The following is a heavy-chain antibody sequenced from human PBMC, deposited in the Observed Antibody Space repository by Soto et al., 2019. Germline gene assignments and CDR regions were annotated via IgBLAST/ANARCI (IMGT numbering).Heavy chain of an antibody. D-gene: IGHD6-13*01. CDR2: ISSSGSTI. J-gene: IGHJ4*02. V-gene: IGHV3-11*01. CDR1: GFTFSDYY. CDR3: ARKPYSSSWSDY. Sequence: QVQLVESGGGLVKPGGSLRLSCAASGFTFSDYYMSWIRQAPGKGLEWVSYISSSGSTIYYADSVKGRFTISRDNAKXXXXXXXXXXXXXXXXXXXXARKPYSSSWSDYWGQGTLVTVSS.